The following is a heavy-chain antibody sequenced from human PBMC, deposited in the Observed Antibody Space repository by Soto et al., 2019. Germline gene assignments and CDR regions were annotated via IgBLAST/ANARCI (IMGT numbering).Heavy chain of an antibody. V-gene: IGHV4-30-4*01. Sequence: SETLSLSCTVSGGSISSGDYYWSWIRQPPGKGLEWIGYIYYSGSTYYNPSLKSRVTISVDTSKNQFSLKLSSVTAADTAVYYCARGDTAMVIGYWGQGTLVTVSS. D-gene: IGHD5-18*01. CDR2: IYYSGST. CDR3: ARGDTAMVIGY. CDR1: GGSISSGDYY. J-gene: IGHJ4*02.